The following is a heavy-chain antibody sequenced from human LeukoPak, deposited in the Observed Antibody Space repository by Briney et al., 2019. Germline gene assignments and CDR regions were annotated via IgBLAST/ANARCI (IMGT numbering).Heavy chain of an antibody. J-gene: IGHJ3*02. D-gene: IGHD2-2*01. CDR3: AKDERIVPAAQDDAFDI. V-gene: IGHV3-23*01. CDR2: ISGSGGST. Sequence: GGSLRLSCAASGFTFSSYAMSWVRRAPGKGLEWVSAISGSGGSTYYADSVKGRFTISRDNSKNTLYLQMNSLRAEDTAVYYCAKDERIVPAAQDDAFDIWGQGTMVTVSS. CDR1: GFTFSSYA.